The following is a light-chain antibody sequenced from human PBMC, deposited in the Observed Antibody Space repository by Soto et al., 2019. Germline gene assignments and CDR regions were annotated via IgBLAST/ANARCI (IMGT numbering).Light chain of an antibody. CDR2: DAS. J-gene: IGKJ2*01. V-gene: IGKV1-33*01. Sequence: DIQMTQSPSSLSASVGDRVTITCQASQDIKDFLKWYQQKPGKAPKLLIYDASNLEPGVPSRFSGRGSGTDFTFTIASLQPEDIATYYCQQYDGLPPYTFGQGTKLEIK. CDR3: QQYDGLPPYT. CDR1: QDIKDF.